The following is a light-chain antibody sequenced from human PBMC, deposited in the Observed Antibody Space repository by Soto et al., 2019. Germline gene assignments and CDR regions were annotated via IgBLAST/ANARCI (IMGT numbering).Light chain of an antibody. Sequence: QSVLTQPPSASGTPGQRVTISCSGSSSNIGINAVNWYQQLPGTAPKLVIYDNNQRPSGVPDRFSGSKSGISASLAISGLQSEDEADYSCAAWDDSLNGLVFGTGTQLTV. J-gene: IGLJ1*01. CDR3: AAWDDSLNGLV. CDR1: SSNIGINA. CDR2: DNN. V-gene: IGLV1-44*01.